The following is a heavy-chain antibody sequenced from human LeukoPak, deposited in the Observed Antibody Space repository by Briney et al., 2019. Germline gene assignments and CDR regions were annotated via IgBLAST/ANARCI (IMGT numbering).Heavy chain of an antibody. Sequence: PPHEKKMEWIGCTHYSGSSNYNPSLKSRVTMSVDTSKNLFSLKLSSVTAADSAVYYCARGDMMLRGDIGEICLWGQSTLVSVSS. D-gene: IGHD3-16*02. V-gene: IGHV4-59*01. CDR3: ARGDMMLRGDIGEICL. CDR2: THYSGSS. J-gene: IGHJ1*01.